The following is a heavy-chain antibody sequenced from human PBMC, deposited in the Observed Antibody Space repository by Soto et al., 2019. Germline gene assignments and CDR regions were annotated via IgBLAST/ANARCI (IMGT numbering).Heavy chain of an antibody. Sequence: GGSLRLSCAASGFTFSSYSMNWVRQAPGKGLEWVSYISSSSSTIYYADSVKGRFTISRDNAKNSLYLQMNSLRAEDTAVYYCARVGMGIAAAGNDYWGQGTLVTVSS. V-gene: IGHV3-48*01. CDR3: ARVGMGIAAAGNDY. CDR2: ISSSSSTI. J-gene: IGHJ4*02. CDR1: GFTFSSYS. D-gene: IGHD6-13*01.